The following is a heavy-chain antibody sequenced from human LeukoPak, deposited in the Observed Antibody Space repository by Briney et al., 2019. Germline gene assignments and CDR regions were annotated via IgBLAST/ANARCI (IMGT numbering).Heavy chain of an antibody. CDR1: GFTFNNYW. V-gene: IGHV3-7*01. CDR2: IKQDGSEK. J-gene: IGHJ3*02. CDR3: ARDSYSGNYYGQISSAFDI. D-gene: IGHD1-26*01. Sequence: GGSLRLSYAASGFTFNNYWMSWVRQAPGKGLEWVANIKQDGSEKYYVDSVKGRFTISRDNAKNSLYLQMNSLRAEDRAVYYCARDSYSGNYYGQISSAFDIWGQGTMVTVSS.